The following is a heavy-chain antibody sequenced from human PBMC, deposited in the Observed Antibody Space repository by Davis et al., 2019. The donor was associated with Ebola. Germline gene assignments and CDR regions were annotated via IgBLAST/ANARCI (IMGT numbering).Heavy chain of an antibody. Sequence: GESLKISCAASGFTFSDSAMHWVRQASGRGLEWVGRIRSKANSYATTYAASVKGRFTISRDASKNTAYLQMNSLKMDDTAVYYCTNRKNEYWGQGTLVTVSS. CDR1: GFTFSDSA. CDR3: TNRKNEY. V-gene: IGHV3-73*01. J-gene: IGHJ4*02. CDR2: IRSKANSYAT.